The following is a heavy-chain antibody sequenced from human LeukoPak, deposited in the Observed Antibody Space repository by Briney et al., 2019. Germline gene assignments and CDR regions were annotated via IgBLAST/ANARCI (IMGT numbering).Heavy chain of an antibody. Sequence: ASVKVSCKASGYTFTVYYMHWVRQAPGQGLEWLGWINPNSGGTNYAQKFQGRVTMTRDTSISTAYMELSRLRSDDTAVYYCARELRRLLWFGEPFDYWGQGTLVTVSS. J-gene: IGHJ4*02. CDR2: INPNSGGT. D-gene: IGHD3-10*01. CDR1: GYTFTVYY. CDR3: ARELRRLLWFGEPFDY. V-gene: IGHV1-2*02.